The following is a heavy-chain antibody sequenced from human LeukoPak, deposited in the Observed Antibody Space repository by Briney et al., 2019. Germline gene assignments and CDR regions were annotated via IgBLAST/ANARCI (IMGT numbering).Heavy chain of an antibody. J-gene: IGHJ6*02. D-gene: IGHD2-15*01. V-gene: IGHV3-7*01. CDR2: IKQGGSEK. CDR1: GFTFSGYW. Sequence: PGGSLRLSCAASGFTFSGYWMSWVRQAPGKGLEWVANIKQGGSEKYYMDSVTGRFTISRDNAKNSLYLQMNSLRAEDTAVYYCARDQFCSGGSCHYYGMDVWGQGTTVTVSS. CDR3: ARDQFCSGGSCHYYGMDV.